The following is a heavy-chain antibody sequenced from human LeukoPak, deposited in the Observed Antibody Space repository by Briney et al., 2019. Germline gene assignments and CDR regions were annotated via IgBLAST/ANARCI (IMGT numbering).Heavy chain of an antibody. CDR2: FDPEDGET. J-gene: IGHJ3*02. CDR3: ATDRVREQWLVPGAFDI. D-gene: IGHD6-19*01. CDR1: GYTLTELS. Sequence: ASVKVSCKVSGYTLTELSMHWVRQAPGKGLGWMGGFDPEDGETIYAQKFQGRVTMTEDTSTDTAYMELSSLRSEDTAVYYCATDRVREQWLVPGAFDIWGQGTMVTVSS. V-gene: IGHV1-24*01.